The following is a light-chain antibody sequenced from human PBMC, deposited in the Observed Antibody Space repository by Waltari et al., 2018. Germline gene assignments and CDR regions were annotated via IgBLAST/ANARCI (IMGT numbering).Light chain of an antibody. CDR1: QDIRKN. CDR3: QQYANLPLT. J-gene: IGKJ4*01. V-gene: IGKV1-33*01. CDR2: DAT. Sequence: DIQMTHSPSPLPASVADSVSITCQASQDIRKNLNWLQQKPGKAPQVLIFDATNSQAAVPSRFSGSGSGTDFAFTISSLQPEDIGTYFCQQYANLPLTFGGGTRVEIK.